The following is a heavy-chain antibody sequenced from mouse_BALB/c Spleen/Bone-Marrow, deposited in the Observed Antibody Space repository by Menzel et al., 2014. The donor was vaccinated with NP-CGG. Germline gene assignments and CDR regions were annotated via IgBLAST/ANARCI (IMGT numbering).Heavy chain of an antibody. J-gene: IGHJ3*01. V-gene: IGHV14-3*02. CDR2: IDPANGST. CDR1: GFNIKDTY. Sequence: VQLQQSGAELVKPGASVKLSCTASGFNIKDTYMHWVKQRPGQGLEWIGRIDPANGSTKYDPKFQGKATITADTSSNTAYLQLSSLTSEDTAVYYCASNYYGSSRFAYWGQGTLVTVSA. D-gene: IGHD1-1*01. CDR3: ASNYYGSSRFAY.